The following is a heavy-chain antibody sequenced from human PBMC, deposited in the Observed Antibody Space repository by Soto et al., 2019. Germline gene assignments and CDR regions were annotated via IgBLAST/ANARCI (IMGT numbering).Heavy chain of an antibody. Sequence: ASVKVSCKASGYTFTSYYMHWVRQAPGQGLEWMGIINPSGGSTSYAQKFQGRVTMTRDTSTSTVYMELSSLRSEDTAVYYYDSSGYREYYYYGMDVWGQGTTVTVSS. V-gene: IGHV1-46*03. D-gene: IGHD3-22*01. CDR3: DSSGYREYYYYGMDV. CDR1: GYTFTSYY. J-gene: IGHJ6*02. CDR2: INPSGGST.